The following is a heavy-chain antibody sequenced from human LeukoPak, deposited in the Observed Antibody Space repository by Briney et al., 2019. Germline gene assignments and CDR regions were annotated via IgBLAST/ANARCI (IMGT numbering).Heavy chain of an antibody. J-gene: IGHJ4*02. D-gene: IGHD3-16*02. V-gene: IGHV4-59*01. CDR3: ARGLGFYDYVWGSHRYTPYYFDY. CDR1: GGSISSYY. CDR2: IYYSGYT. Sequence: SETLSLTCIVSGGSISSYYWNWIRQPPGKGLEWIGYIYYSGYTNYNPSLKSRVTTSVDTSKNQFSLKLSSVTAADTAVYYCARGLGFYDYVWGSHRYTPYYFDYWGQGTLVTVSS.